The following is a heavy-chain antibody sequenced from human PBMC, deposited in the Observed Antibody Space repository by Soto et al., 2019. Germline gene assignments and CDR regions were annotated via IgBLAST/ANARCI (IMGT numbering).Heavy chain of an antibody. CDR2: IYHSGST. V-gene: IGHV4-30-2*01. Sequence: SETLSLTCAVSGGSISSGGYSWGWIRQPPGKGLEWIGYIYHSGSTYYNPSLKSRVTISVDRSKNQFSLKLSSVTAADTAVYYCARGPPFHWGQGTLVTVSS. CDR3: ARGPPFH. D-gene: IGHD3-16*01. J-gene: IGHJ4*02. CDR1: GGSISSGGYS.